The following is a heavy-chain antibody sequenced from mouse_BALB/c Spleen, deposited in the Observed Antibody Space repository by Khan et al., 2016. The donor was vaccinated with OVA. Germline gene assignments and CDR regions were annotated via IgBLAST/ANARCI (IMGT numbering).Heavy chain of an antibody. CDR2: INPSNGGT. J-gene: IGHJ3*01. Sequence: QVQLKESGAELVKPGASVKLSCKASGYTFTSYYMYWLKQRPRQGLEWIGEINPSNGGTNFNEKFKSKATLTVDKSSSPAYMQLSSLTSEDSAVYYCTRRGTARATHWFAYWGQGTLVTVSA. V-gene: IGHV1S81*02. CDR3: TRRGTARATHWFAY. CDR1: GYTFTSYY. D-gene: IGHD3-2*01.